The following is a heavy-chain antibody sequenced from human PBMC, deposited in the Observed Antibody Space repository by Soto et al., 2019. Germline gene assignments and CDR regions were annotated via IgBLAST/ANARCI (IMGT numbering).Heavy chain of an antibody. CDR3: ASEDTSPRYGDRDAFDI. CDR2: INHSGST. Sequence: SETLSLTCAVYGGSFSGYYWSWIRQPPGKGLEWIGEINHSGSTNYNPSLKSRVTISVDTSKNQFSLKLSSVTAADTAVYYCASEDTSPRYGDRDAFDIWGQGTMVTVSS. CDR1: GGSFSGYY. J-gene: IGHJ3*02. D-gene: IGHD4-17*01. V-gene: IGHV4-34*01.